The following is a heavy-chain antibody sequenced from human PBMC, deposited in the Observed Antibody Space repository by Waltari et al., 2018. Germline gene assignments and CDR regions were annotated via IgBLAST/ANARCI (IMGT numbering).Heavy chain of an antibody. Sequence: QVQLVESGGGVVQPGGSLRLSCAASGFSFSSYGVHWVRQAADKGLEWVSFKQYNGAKQYYADSVKGRFSISRDDSKNTVYLQMNSLRGEDTAIYYCAKDNGRWLQPDYWGQGTLVTVSS. D-gene: IGHD5-12*01. CDR1: GFSFSSYG. V-gene: IGHV3-30*02. J-gene: IGHJ4*02. CDR2: KQYNGAKQ. CDR3: AKDNGRWLQPDY.